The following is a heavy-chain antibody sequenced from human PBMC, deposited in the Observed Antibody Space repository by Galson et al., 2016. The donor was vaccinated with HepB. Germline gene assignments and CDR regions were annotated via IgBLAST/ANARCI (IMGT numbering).Heavy chain of an antibody. V-gene: IGHV3-23*01. J-gene: IGHJ6*02. CDR1: GFSFRIYA. CDR3: ARDARHRSGWATGYYGMDV. Sequence: SLRLSCAVSGFSFRIYAMTWVRQSPGKGLEWVSGINNDGGSTYYADSEKGRLNISRDYSKNPLFLQMNSLRAEDTAVFYCARDARHRSGWATGYYGMDVWGQGTTVSVSS. CDR2: INNDGGST. D-gene: IGHD6-19*01.